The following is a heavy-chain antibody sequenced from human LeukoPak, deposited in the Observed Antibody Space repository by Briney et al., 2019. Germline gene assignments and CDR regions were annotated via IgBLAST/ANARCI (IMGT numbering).Heavy chain of an antibody. D-gene: IGHD5-18*01. V-gene: IGHV4-30-4*01. J-gene: IGHJ4*02. CDR2: IYYSGST. CDR3: ARGGYSYGFVLDY. CDR1: GGSISSGDYY. Sequence: PSGTLSLTCTVSGGSISSGDYYWSWIRQPPGKGLEWIGYIYYSGSTYYNPSLKSRVTISVDTSKNQFSLKLSSVTAADTAVYYCARGGYSYGFVLDYWGQGTLVTVSS.